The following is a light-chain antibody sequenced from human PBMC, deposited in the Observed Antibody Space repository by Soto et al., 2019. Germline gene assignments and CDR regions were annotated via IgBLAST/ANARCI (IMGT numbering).Light chain of an antibody. CDR3: QQYHNWPPQYT. V-gene: IGKV3-15*01. J-gene: IGKJ2*01. CDR1: QSVASN. CDR2: GAS. Sequence: EIVMTQSPAYLSVSPGDGATLSCRASQSVASNVAWYPQKPGQGPRLLIHGASTRAVGVPARFSGSGSGTDFTLTISSLQSQDFAVYYCQQYHNWPPQYTFGQGTKLQIK.